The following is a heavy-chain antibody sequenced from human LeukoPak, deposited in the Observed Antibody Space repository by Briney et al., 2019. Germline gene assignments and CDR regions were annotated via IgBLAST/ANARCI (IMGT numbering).Heavy chain of an antibody. CDR3: ASVSMALHDC. D-gene: IGHD2/OR15-2a*01. V-gene: IGHV3-11*04. J-gene: IGHJ4*02. Sequence: GGSLRLSCAASGFTFSDYYMSWIRQAAGKGLEWVSYISSNGNTIYYADSVKGRFTISRDNAKNSLYLQMNSLRAEDTAVYYCASVSMALHDCWGQGTLVTVSS. CDR2: ISSNGNTI. CDR1: GFTFSDYY.